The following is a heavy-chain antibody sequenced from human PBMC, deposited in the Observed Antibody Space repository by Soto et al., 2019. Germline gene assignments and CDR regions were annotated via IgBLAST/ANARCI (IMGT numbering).Heavy chain of an antibody. J-gene: IGHJ6*02. D-gene: IGHD3-9*01. CDR2: MNANSGNT. CDR3: ARRDVLTGYYHYYGLAV. Sequence: GASVKVSCKASEYTFTNYDINWVRQATGQGLEWMGWMNANSGNTGYAQKFQGRVTMTRNTSISTVYMELSSLRSEDTAIYYCARRDVLTGYYHYYGLAVWSPGTTVSVSS. V-gene: IGHV1-8*01. CDR1: EYTFTNYD.